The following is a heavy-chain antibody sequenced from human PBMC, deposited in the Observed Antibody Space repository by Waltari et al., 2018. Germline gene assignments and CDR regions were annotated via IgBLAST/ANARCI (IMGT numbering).Heavy chain of an antibody. J-gene: IGHJ5*02. CDR3: ARERRHLGVAATRGVWFDP. Sequence: QVQLQESGPGLVKPSQTLSLTCTVSGGSISSGSYYWSWIRQPAGKGLEWIGYIYTSGRTNYHPSLKSRVTISVDTSKNQFSLKLSSVTAADTAVYYCARERRHLGVAATRGVWFDPWGQGTLVTVSS. CDR2: IYTSGRT. CDR1: GGSISSGSYY. V-gene: IGHV4-61*09. D-gene: IGHD2-15*01.